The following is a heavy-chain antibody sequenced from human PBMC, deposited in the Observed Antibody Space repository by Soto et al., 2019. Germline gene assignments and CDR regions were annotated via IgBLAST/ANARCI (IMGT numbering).Heavy chain of an antibody. Sequence: GGSLRLSCSASGFTFSSYAMHWVRQAPGKGLEYVSGVRGNGDPPFYADSVKGRFTISRDNSKNTLYLQMSGLSADDTAVYYCVKRRGANNFDFFDWGQGALVTVSS. CDR2: VRGNGDPP. CDR3: VKRRGANNFDFFD. CDR1: GFTFSSYA. V-gene: IGHV3-64D*06. D-gene: IGHD1-20*01. J-gene: IGHJ1*01.